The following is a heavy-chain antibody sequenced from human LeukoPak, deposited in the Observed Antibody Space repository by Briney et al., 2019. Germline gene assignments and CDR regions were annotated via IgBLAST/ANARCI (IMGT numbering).Heavy chain of an antibody. V-gene: IGHV1-24*01. CDR2: FDPEDGET. J-gene: IGHJ1*01. D-gene: IGHD3-22*01. CDR3: ATYLLRSMILVRPYFQH. Sequence: ASVKVSCKVSGYTLTELSMHWVRQAPGKGLEWMGGFDPEDGETIYAQKFQGRVTMTEDTSTDTAYMELSSLRSEDTAVYYCATYLLRSMILVRPYFQHWGQDTLVSVSS. CDR1: GYTLTELS.